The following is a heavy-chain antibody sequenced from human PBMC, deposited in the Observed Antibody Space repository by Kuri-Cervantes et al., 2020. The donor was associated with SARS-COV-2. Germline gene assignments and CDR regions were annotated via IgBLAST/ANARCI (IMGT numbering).Heavy chain of an antibody. D-gene: IGHD2-15*01. CDR3: AVVAATGYFQH. J-gene: IGHJ1*01. CDR2: ISTSGGST. CDR1: GFTFSSYA. Sequence: GESLKISCAASGFTFSSYAMSWVRQAPGKGLEWVSGISTSGGSTYYADSVRGRFTISRDNSKNTLYLQMNSLRAEDTAVYYCAVVAATGYFQHWGQGTLVTVYS. V-gene: IGHV3-23*01.